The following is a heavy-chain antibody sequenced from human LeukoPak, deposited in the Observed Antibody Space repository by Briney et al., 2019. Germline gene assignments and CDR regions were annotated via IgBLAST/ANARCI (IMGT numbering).Heavy chain of an antibody. V-gene: IGHV1-18*01. J-gene: IGHJ5*02. Sequence: ASVKVSCKASGYTFTSYGISWVRQAPGQGLEWMGWISAYNGNTNYAQKLQGRVTMTTDTSTSTAYMELRSLRSDDTAVYYCARELSDGVVTNNNWFDPWGQGTLVTVSS. CDR3: ARELSDGVVTNNNWFDP. CDR2: ISAYNGNT. D-gene: IGHD3-3*01. CDR1: GYTFTSYG.